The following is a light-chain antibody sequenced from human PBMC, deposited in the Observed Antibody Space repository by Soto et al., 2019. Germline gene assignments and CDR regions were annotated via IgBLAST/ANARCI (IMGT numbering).Light chain of an antibody. CDR3: QYSHSHPLT. Sequence: DIEMTQYPSSLSASVGDRVTITCQASQDITNNLNWYQQKPGKAPKLLIYDASNLETGVPSRFSGSGSGTEFTLTISSLQPEDFATYFCQYSHSHPLTFGGGTKVDI. J-gene: IGKJ4*01. V-gene: IGKV1-33*01. CDR1: QDITNN. CDR2: DAS.